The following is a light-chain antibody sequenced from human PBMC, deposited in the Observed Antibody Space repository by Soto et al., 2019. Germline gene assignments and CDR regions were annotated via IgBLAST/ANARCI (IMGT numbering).Light chain of an antibody. V-gene: IGLV2-8*01. CDR3: SSYAGSSKYV. J-gene: IGLJ1*01. Sequence: QSALTQPPSASGSPGQSVSISCTGTSSDVGGYNYVSWYQQHPGKAPKLIIYEVTKRPSGVPDRFSGSKSGNRASLTVSGLQAEDEADYYCSSYAGSSKYVFGTGTKVTVL. CDR2: EVT. CDR1: SSDVGGYNY.